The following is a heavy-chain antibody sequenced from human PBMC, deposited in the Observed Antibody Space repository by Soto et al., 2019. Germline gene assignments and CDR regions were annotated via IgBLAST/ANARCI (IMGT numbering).Heavy chain of an antibody. Sequence: SETLRITCTVYRGLISSYYWSWIRQPPGKGVDLIAYLYYSGSTNYNPSLKSRVTISVDTSKNQFSLKLSSVTAADTAVYYCARSRRYDFWSRWPTPDVAYYYGMDVWGQGTTVTCSS. D-gene: IGHD3-3*01. CDR3: ARSRRYDFWSRWPTPDVAYYYGMDV. V-gene: IGHV4-59*01. CDR1: RGLISSYY. J-gene: IGHJ6*01. CDR2: LYYSGST.